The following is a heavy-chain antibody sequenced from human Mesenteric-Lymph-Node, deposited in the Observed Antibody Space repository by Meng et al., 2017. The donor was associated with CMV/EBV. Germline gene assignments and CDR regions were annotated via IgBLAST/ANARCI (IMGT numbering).Heavy chain of an antibody. CDR2: IWYDGSDK. CDR3: AKVYGSGASYYHGMDV. D-gene: IGHD3-10*01. CDR1: GFSFSSHG. Sequence: GESLKISCAASGFSFSSHGMHWVRQAPGKGLEWVAGIWYDGSDKYYTDSVKGRFTISRDNSRNTVYLDMSSLRREDTAVYYCAKVYGSGASYYHGMDVWGQETTVTVSS. J-gene: IGHJ6*02. V-gene: IGHV3-33*06.